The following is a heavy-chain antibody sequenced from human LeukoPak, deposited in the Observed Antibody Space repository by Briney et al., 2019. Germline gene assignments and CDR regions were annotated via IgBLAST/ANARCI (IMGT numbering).Heavy chain of an antibody. CDR2: ISSSSSYI. J-gene: IGHJ3*02. V-gene: IGHV3-21*01. D-gene: IGHD1-14*01. CDR3: ARDRAPEAFDI. Sequence: AGGSLRLSCAASGFTFSSYNMNWVRQAPGKGLEWVSSISSSSSYIYYADSVKGRFTISRDNAKNSLYLQMNSLRAEDTAVYYCARDRAPEAFDIWGQGAMVTVAS. CDR1: GFTFSSYN.